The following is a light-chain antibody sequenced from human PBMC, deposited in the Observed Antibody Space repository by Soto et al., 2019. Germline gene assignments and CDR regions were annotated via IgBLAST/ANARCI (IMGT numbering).Light chain of an antibody. CDR1: SSDVGSYNL. Sequence: QSALIQPASVSGSPGQSITISCTGTSSDVGSYNLVSWYQQHPGKAPKLMIYEGSKRPSGVSNRFSGSKSGNTASLTISGLQAEDEADYYCCSYAGSVVFGGGTQLTVL. CDR3: CSYAGSVV. V-gene: IGLV2-23*01. J-gene: IGLJ2*01. CDR2: EGS.